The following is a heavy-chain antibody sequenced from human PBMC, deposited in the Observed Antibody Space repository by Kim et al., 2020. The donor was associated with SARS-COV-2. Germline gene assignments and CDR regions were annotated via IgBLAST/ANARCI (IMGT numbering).Heavy chain of an antibody. J-gene: IGHJ4*02. CDR2: ISRDSGRI. Sequence: GGSLRLSCETSGFTFGDYVMHWVRQSPAKGLEWVSGISRDSGRIEYADDVKGRFTISRDNAKNSLYLQMDSLRLDDTALYYCAKAVPPGVGAIGYWALG. CDR1: GFTFGDYV. V-gene: IGHV3-9*01. D-gene: IGHD3-16*01. CDR3: AKAVPPGVGAIGY.